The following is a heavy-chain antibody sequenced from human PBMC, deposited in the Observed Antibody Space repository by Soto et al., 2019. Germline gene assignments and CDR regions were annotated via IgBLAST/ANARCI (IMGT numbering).Heavy chain of an antibody. CDR3: ARGSSNWAYYFDF. V-gene: IGHV3-48*02. CDR2: ITSSGTTV. D-gene: IGHD6-13*01. Sequence: EVHLVESGGGLVQPGGSLRLSCAASGFTFSSYSLNWVRQAPGKGLEWVSYITSSGTTVYYADSVRGRFTISRDNAKNSLYLQMNSLRDDDPAVYYCARGSSNWAYYFDFWGQGTLVTVSS. CDR1: GFTFSSYS. J-gene: IGHJ4*02.